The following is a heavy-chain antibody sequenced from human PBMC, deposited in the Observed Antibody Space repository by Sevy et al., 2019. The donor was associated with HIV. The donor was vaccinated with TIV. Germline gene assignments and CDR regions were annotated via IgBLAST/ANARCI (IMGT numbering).Heavy chain of an antibody. D-gene: IGHD5-12*01. J-gene: IGHJ4*02. CDR1: GFTFSSYG. CDR2: ISYDGSNK. Sequence: GGSLRLSCAASGFTFSSYGMHWVRQAPGKGLEWVAVISYDGSNKYYADSVKGRFTFSRDNSKNTLYLQMNSLRAEDTAVYYCAKEERWLQRSLDYWGQGTLVTVSS. CDR3: AKEERWLQRSLDY. V-gene: IGHV3-30*18.